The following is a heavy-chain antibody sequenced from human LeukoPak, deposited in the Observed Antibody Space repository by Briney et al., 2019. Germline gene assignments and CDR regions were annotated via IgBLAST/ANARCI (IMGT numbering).Heavy chain of an antibody. CDR1: GGSFSGFY. CDR2: INHSGST. D-gene: IGHD5-18*01. Sequence: SQTLSLTCAVYGGSFSGFYWICIPQPPGKGLEWIGEINHSGSTNYNPSLKSRVTISVDTSKNQFSLKLSSVTAAEPAVYYCARGPNTAMEFDYWGQGTLVTVSS. J-gene: IGHJ4*02. CDR3: ARGPNTAMEFDY. V-gene: IGHV4-34*01.